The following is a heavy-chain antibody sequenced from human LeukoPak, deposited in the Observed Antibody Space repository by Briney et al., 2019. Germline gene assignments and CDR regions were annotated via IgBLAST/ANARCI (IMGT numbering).Heavy chain of an antibody. J-gene: IGHJ1*01. CDR1: GFTFDDYA. V-gene: IGHV3-9*01. Sequence: GRSLRLSCAASGFTFDDYAMHWVRQAPGKGLEWVSGISWNSGSIGYADSVKGRFTISRDNAKNSLYLQMNSLRAEDTALYYCAKDPAGYSSGEEYFQHWGQGTLVTVSS. D-gene: IGHD6-19*01. CDR2: ISWNSGSI. CDR3: AKDPAGYSSGEEYFQH.